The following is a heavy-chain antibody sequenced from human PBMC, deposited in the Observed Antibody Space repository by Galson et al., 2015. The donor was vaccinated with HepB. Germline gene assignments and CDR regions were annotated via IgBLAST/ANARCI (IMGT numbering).Heavy chain of an antibody. CDR2: IKQDGSEK. CDR1: GFTFSSYW. CDR3: ARDADFWSGFMGY. Sequence: SLRLSCAASGFTFSSYWMNWVRQAPGKGLEWVANIKQDGSEKYYVDSVKGRFTISRDNAKDSLYLQMNSLRAEDTAVYYCARDADFWSGFMGYWGQGSLVTVSS. J-gene: IGHJ4*02. D-gene: IGHD3-3*01. V-gene: IGHV3-7*03.